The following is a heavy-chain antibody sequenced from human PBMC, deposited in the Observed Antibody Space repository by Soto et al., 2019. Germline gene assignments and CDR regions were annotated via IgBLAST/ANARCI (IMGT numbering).Heavy chain of an antibody. CDR1: GFTFSSYA. Sequence: GESLKISCAASGFTFSSYAMHWVRQAPGKGLEWVAVISYDGSNKYYADSVKGRFTISRDNSKNTLYLQMNSLRAEDTAVYYCARDRSVPASNPDYWGQGTLVTVSS. J-gene: IGHJ4*02. CDR2: ISYDGSNK. CDR3: ARDRSVPASNPDY. V-gene: IGHV3-30-3*01. D-gene: IGHD2-2*01.